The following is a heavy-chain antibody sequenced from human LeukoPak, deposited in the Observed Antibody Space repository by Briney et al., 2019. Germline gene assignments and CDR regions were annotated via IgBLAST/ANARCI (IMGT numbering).Heavy chain of an antibody. J-gene: IGHJ4*02. Sequence: GGSLRLSCAASGFTFSSYAMGWVRQAPGKGLEWVSAITASGGNTYYADSVKGRFTISRDNSKNTLYLQMNSLRAEDTAVYYCAKDIVVVPAAENDYWGQGTLVTVSS. V-gene: IGHV3-23*01. D-gene: IGHD2-2*01. CDR2: ITASGGNT. CDR1: GFTFSSYA. CDR3: AKDIVVVPAAENDY.